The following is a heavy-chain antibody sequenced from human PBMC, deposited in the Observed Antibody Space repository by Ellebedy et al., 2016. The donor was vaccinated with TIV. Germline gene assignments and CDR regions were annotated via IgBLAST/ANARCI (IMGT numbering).Heavy chain of an antibody. CDR2: ISWNDEK. V-gene: IGHV2-5*01. Sequence: SGPTLVKPTQTLTLPCTLSGISLRTSGVGVGWVRQPPVQAPDWLALISWNDEKHYSSSLQSRLTITKDTSRNQVVLQMTNMDPLDRATYYCACASIQQWLVAFDYWGQGMLVTVSS. J-gene: IGHJ4*02. CDR3: ACASIQQWLVAFDY. CDR1: GISLRTSGVG. D-gene: IGHD6-19*01.